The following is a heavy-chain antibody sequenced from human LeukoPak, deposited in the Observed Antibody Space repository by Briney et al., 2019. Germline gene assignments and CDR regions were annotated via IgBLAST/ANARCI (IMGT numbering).Heavy chain of an antibody. J-gene: IGHJ3*02. CDR2: ISGSGGST. Sequence: GGSLRLSCAASGFTVSSNYMSWVRQAPGKGLEWVSAISGSGGSTYYADSVKGRFTISRDNSKNTLYLQMNSLRAEDTAVYYCAKCMVRGVIITRGAFDIWGQGTMVTVSS. CDR3: AKCMVRGVIITRGAFDI. CDR1: GFTVSSNY. D-gene: IGHD3-10*01. V-gene: IGHV3-23*01.